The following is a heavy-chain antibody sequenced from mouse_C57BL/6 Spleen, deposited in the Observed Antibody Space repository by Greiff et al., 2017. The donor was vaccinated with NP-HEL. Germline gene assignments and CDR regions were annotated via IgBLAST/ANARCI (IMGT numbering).Heavy chain of an antibody. CDR1: GFSLTSYG. CDR3: ARQGVYDYDYAMDY. J-gene: IGHJ4*01. V-gene: IGHV2-6-1*01. CDR2: IWSDGST. Sequence: QVQLQQSGPGLVAPSQSLSITCTVSGFSLTSYGVHWVRQPPGKGLEWLVVIWSDGSTPYNSALKSRLSISKDKSKSQFFLKMNSLQADDTAMDYCARQGVYDYDYAMDYWGQGTSVTVSS. D-gene: IGHD2-4*01.